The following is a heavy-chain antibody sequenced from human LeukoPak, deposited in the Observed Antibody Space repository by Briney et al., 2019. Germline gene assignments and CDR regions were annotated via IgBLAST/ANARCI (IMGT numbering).Heavy chain of an antibody. D-gene: IGHD6-19*01. CDR1: GFTFGDYA. CDR3: TRQPGIAVAADFDY. CDR2: IRSKAYDGTT. V-gene: IGHV3-49*04. Sequence: PGGSLRLSCTASGFTFGDYAMSWVRQAPGKGLEWVGFIRSKAYDGTTEYAASVKGRFTISRDDSKSIAYLQMNSLKTEDTAVYYCTRQPGIAVAADFDYWGQGTLVTVSS. J-gene: IGHJ4*02.